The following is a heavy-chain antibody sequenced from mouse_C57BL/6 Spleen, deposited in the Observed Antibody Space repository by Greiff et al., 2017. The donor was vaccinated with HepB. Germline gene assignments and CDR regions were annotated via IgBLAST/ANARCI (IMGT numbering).Heavy chain of an antibody. D-gene: IGHD1-1*01. V-gene: IGHV1-81*01. Sequence: VKLMESGAELARPGASVKLSCKASGYTFTSYGISWVKQRTGQGLEWIGEIYPRSGNTYYNEKFKGKATLTADKSSSTAYMELRSLTSEDSAVYFCARDGSSRAYAMDYWGQGTSVTVSS. J-gene: IGHJ4*01. CDR2: IYPRSGNT. CDR1: GYTFTSYG. CDR3: ARDGSSRAYAMDY.